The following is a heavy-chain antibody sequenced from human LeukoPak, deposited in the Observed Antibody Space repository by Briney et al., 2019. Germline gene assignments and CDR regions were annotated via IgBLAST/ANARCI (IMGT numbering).Heavy chain of an antibody. CDR3: ARAVGYCSSTSCYVADYYYGMDV. CDR2: IYYSGST. D-gene: IGHD2-2*01. V-gene: IGHV4-61*01. CDR1: GGSFSSGSYY. J-gene: IGHJ6*04. Sequence: SETLSLTCTVSGGSFSSGSYYWSWLRQPPGRGLEWIGYIYYSGSTNYNPSLKSRVTISEDTSKNQFSLKLSSVTAADTAVYYCARAVGYCSSTSCYVADYYYGMDVWGKGTTVTVSS.